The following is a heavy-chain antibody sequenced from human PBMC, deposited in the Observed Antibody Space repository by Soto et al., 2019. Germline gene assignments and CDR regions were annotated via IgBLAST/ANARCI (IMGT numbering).Heavy chain of an antibody. CDR2: PTAILGTR. CDR3: AEGDSSDPGDH. V-gene: IGHV1-69*19. Sequence: QLPLVQSVAAVQKHGSSVKGSCKASGDTLSHYGVSWVRQVHGKGLEWMGGPTAILGTRDYEQKFQGRMTITSDESTTTSSMELNSLKSVDTAVYYSAEGDSSDPGDHGVQGALVTVSS. CDR1: GDTLSHYG. J-gene: IGHJ4*02. D-gene: IGHD6-19*01.